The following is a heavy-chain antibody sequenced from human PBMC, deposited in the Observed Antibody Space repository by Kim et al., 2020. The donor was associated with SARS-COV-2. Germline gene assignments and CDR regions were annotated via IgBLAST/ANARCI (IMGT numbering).Heavy chain of an antibody. Sequence: LKIPVTIAVDTSKNQFSLKLSSVTAADTAVYYCARGYYYDSSGSNDAFDIWGQGTMVTVSS. V-gene: IGHV4-31*01. J-gene: IGHJ3*02. CDR3: ARGYYYDSSGSNDAFDI. D-gene: IGHD3-22*01.